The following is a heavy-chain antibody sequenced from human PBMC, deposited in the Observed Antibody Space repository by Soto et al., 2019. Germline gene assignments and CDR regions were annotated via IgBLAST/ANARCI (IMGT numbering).Heavy chain of an antibody. CDR3: AREGVDIVVVVAAASPRNWFDP. CDR1: GFTFSSYA. J-gene: IGHJ5*02. V-gene: IGHV3-30-3*01. Sequence: QVQLVESGGGVVQPGRSLRLSCAASGFTFSSYAMHWVRQAPGKGLEWVAVISFDGSNKYYADSVKGRFTISSDNSNNTLYLQMNSLRAEDTAVYYCAREGVDIVVVVAAASPRNWFDPWGQGTLVTVSS. CDR2: ISFDGSNK. D-gene: IGHD2-15*01.